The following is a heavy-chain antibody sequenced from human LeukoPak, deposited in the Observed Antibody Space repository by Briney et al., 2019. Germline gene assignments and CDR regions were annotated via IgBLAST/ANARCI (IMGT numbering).Heavy chain of an antibody. CDR2: ISSSGSTI. CDR1: GFTFSSYE. CDR3: ARAEYSSGWYDY. Sequence: GGSLRLSCAVSGFTFSSYEMNWVRQAPGKGLEWVSYISSSGSTIYYADSVKGRFTISRDNAKNSLYLQMNSLRAEDTAVYYCARAEYSSGWYDYWGQGTLVTVSS. D-gene: IGHD6-19*01. V-gene: IGHV3-48*03. J-gene: IGHJ4*02.